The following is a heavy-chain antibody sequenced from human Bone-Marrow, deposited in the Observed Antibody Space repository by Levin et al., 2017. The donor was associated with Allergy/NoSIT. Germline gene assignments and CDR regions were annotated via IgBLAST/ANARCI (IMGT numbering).Heavy chain of an antibody. CDR3: AKDNYGSGTYTFYGMDV. V-gene: IGHV3-23*01. D-gene: IGHD3-10*01. J-gene: IGHJ6*02. CDR1: GFTFSSYA. CDR2: VGGSGHST. Sequence: GESLKISCAPSGFTFSSYAMNWVRQAPGKGLEWVSGVGGSGHSTFYADSVRGRFTISRDNSKNMLYLQMNSLRVEDTAVYYCAKDNYGSGTYTFYGMDVWGQGTTVTVSS.